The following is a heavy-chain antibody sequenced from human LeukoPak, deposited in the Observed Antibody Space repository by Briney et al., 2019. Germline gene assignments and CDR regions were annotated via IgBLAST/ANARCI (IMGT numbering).Heavy chain of an antibody. CDR3: ARYFPYCGGDCTYYYMDV. Sequence: PSETLSLTCSVSGASISSDYWSWIRQPPGKGLGWIGNIYSSETTKYNPSLRSRATISGDTSKNQFSLKLSSVTAADTAVYYCARYFPYCGGDCTYYYMDVWGKGTTVTVSS. D-gene: IGHD2-21*02. CDR1: GASISSDY. V-gene: IGHV4-4*09. J-gene: IGHJ6*03. CDR2: IYSSETT.